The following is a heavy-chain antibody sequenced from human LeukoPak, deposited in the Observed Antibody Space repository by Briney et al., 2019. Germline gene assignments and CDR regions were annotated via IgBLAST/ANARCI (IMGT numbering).Heavy chain of an antibody. CDR1: GGSISSYY. CDR3: ARGEDILTGNNWFDP. J-gene: IGHJ5*02. Sequence: SETLSLPCTVSGGSISSYYWSWIRQPAGKGLEWIGRIYTSGSTNYNPSLKSRVTMSVDTSKNQFSLKLSSVTAADTAVYYCARGEDILTGNNWFDPWGQGTLVTVSS. D-gene: IGHD3-9*01. V-gene: IGHV4-4*07. CDR2: IYTSGST.